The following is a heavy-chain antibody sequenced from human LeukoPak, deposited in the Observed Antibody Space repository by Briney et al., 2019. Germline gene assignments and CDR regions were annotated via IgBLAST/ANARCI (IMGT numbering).Heavy chain of an antibody. J-gene: IGHJ5*02. D-gene: IGHD3-3*01. CDR2: IYYTGST. CDR3: ARVGGLNWFDP. CDR1: GGPISSHY. V-gene: IGHV4-59*11. Sequence: PSETLSLTCNVFGGPISSHYWSWIRQPPGEGLEWIGYIYYTGSTNYSPSLKSRVTISVDTSKNHFSLKLTSVTAADTAVYYCARVGGLNWFDPWGQGTLVTVSS.